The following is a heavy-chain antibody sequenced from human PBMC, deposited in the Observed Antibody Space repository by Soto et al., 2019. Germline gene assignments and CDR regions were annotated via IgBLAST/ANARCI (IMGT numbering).Heavy chain of an antibody. D-gene: IGHD3-22*01. CDR3: ATDQYYYDSSGYYQLHYYYGMDV. CDR2: ISYDGSNK. V-gene: IGHV3-30*03. CDR1: GFTFSSYG. J-gene: IGHJ6*02. Sequence: QVQLVESGGGVVQPGRSLRLSCAASGFTFSSYGLHWVRQAPGKGLEWVAVISYDGSNKYYADSVKGRFTISRDNSKHTLYLHMNSLTAEDTAVYYCATDQYYYDSSGYYQLHYYYGMDVWGQGNTVTVSS.